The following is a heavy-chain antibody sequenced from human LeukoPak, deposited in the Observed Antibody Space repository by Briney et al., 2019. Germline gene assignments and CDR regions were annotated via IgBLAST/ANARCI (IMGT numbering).Heavy chain of an antibody. CDR3: ASGPHYDISTGWDNWFDP. J-gene: IGHJ5*02. D-gene: IGHD3-9*01. CDR2: IYTSGST. Sequence: PSETLSLTCTVSGGSISSYYWSWIRQPAGKGLEWIGRIYTSGSTNYNPSLKSRVTMSVDTSKNQFSLKLSSVTAADTAVYYCASGPHYDISTGWDNWFDPWGQGTLVTVSS. V-gene: IGHV4-4*07. CDR1: GGSISSYY.